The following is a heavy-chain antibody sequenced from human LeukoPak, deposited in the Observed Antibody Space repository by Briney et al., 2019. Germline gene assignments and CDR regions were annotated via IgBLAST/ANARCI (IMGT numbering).Heavy chain of an antibody. J-gene: IGHJ4*02. Sequence: SETLSLTCAVYGGSFSGYYWGWIRQPAGKGLEWIGSIYYSGSTYYNPSLKSRVTIIVDTSKNQFSLRLSSVTAADTAVYFCARHEWFGELLDYWGQGTLVTVSS. CDR3: ARHEWFGELLDY. D-gene: IGHD3-10*01. V-gene: IGHV4-39*01. CDR2: IYYSGST. CDR1: GGSFSGYY.